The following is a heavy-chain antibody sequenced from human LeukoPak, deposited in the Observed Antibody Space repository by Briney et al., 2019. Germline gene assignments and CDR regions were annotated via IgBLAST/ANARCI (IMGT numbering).Heavy chain of an antibody. Sequence: APVKVSCKASGFTFTSSAMQWVRQARGQRLEWIGWIVVGSGNTNYAQKFQERVTITRDMSTSTAYMELSSLRSEDTAVYYCAAERTVAGTLDYWGQGTLVTVSS. CDR2: IVVGSGNT. J-gene: IGHJ4*02. CDR3: AAERTVAGTLDY. V-gene: IGHV1-58*02. D-gene: IGHD6-19*01. CDR1: GFTFTSSA.